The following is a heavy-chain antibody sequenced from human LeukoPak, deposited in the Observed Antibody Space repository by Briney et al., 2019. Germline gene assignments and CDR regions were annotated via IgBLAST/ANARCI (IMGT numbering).Heavy chain of an antibody. CDR2: IYTSGST. V-gene: IGHV4-4*09. Sequence: SETLSLTCTVSGGSISSYYWSWIRQPQGKGLEWIGYIYTSGSTNYNPSLKSRVTISVDTSKNQFSLKLSSVTAADTAVYYCAKGAVYSSGWFPYYYYYYMDVWGKGTTVTVSS. D-gene: IGHD6-19*01. CDR3: AKGAVYSSGWFPYYYYYYMDV. CDR1: GGSISSYY. J-gene: IGHJ6*03.